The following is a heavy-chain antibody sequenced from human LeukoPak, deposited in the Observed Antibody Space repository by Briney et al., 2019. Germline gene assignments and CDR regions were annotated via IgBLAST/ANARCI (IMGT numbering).Heavy chain of an antibody. CDR3: ARDSGDSGNTFWHY. Sequence: ASVTVSCKASGYTFTGYYIHWVRQAPGQGLEWMGWINPSSGDTDYAQRFQGRVTMTRDTSISTAYMGLTSLRSDDTAVYYCARDSGDSGNTFWHYWGQGTLVTVSS. CDR2: INPSSGDT. CDR1: GYTFTGYY. V-gene: IGHV1-2*02. J-gene: IGHJ4*02. D-gene: IGHD3-10*01.